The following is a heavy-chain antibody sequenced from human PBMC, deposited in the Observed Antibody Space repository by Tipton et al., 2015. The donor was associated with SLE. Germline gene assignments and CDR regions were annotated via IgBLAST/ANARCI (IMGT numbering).Heavy chain of an antibody. V-gene: IGHV4-31*03. Sequence: TLSLTCTVSGGSISSDDYYWTWIRQHPGKGLEWIGHMSYSGSTYYNPSLKSRITISVDTSKNHFSLKLSSVTAADTAVYYCARHFGRSIEFDYWGQGTLVTVSS. CDR3: ARHFGRSIEFDY. CDR2: MSYSGST. D-gene: IGHD3/OR15-3a*01. CDR1: GGSISSDDYY. J-gene: IGHJ4*02.